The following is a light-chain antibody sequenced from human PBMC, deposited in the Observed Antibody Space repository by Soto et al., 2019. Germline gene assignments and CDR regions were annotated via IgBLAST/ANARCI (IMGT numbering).Light chain of an antibody. V-gene: IGLV1-44*01. CDR3: SAWDDNIYGPV. CDR1: SSDIGSNP. J-gene: IGLJ2*01. Sequence: QSVLTQPPSASGTPGQSVAIACSGGSSDIGSNPVNWYLHLPGAAPKLLIYRDNQRPSGVPDRFSGSKSGTSASLTISGLQSEDVADYFCSAWDDNIYGPVFGGGTKVTVL. CDR2: RDN.